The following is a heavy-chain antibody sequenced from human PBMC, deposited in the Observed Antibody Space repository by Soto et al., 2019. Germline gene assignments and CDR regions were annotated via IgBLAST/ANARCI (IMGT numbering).Heavy chain of an antibody. CDR1: GFIFKMYW. Sequence: PGGSLRLSCAASGFIFKMYWMHWVRQTPGKGLVWISRIYNDGSYTDYADSVKGRFTISRDNVNDTLYLQMNNLRAEDSGLYYCTRGPPPISTGTGAYWDQATQVTVSS. J-gene: IGHJ4*02. CDR3: TRGPPPISTGTGAY. V-gene: IGHV3-74*01. CDR2: IYNDGSYT. D-gene: IGHD3-9*01.